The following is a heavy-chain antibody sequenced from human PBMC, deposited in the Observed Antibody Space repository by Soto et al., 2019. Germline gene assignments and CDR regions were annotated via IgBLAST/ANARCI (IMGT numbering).Heavy chain of an antibody. D-gene: IGHD4-17*01. Sequence: SETLSLTCTVSGGSVTNSSYYWGWIRQSPGKGLEWIGSVYYRGRSYSKSSVKSRVTISVDTSKNRFSLSLNSVTASDTAVYFCVSQRTTVPTQAYFDYWGPGALVTAPQ. CDR3: VSQRTTVPTQAYFDY. V-gene: IGHV4-39*01. CDR2: VYYRGRS. CDR1: GGSVTNSSYY. J-gene: IGHJ4*02.